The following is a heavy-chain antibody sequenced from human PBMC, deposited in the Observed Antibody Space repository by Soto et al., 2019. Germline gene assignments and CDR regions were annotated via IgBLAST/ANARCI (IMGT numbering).Heavy chain of an antibody. J-gene: IGHJ3*02. V-gene: IGHV3-11*06. CDR3: ARAHGYYGHDAFDI. Sequence: GGSLRLSCAASGFTFSDYYMSWIRQAPGKGLEWVPYISSSSSYTNYADSVKGRFTISRDNAKNSLYLQMNSLRAEDTAVYYCARAHGYYGHDAFDIWGQGTTVPVSS. CDR2: ISSSSSYT. CDR1: GFTFSDYY. D-gene: IGHD3-10*01.